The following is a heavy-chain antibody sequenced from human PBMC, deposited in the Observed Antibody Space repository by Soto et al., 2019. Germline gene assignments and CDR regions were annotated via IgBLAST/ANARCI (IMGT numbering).Heavy chain of an antibody. J-gene: IGHJ4*02. V-gene: IGHV4-61*08. CDR1: GGSVSNDAYY. CDR3: ARLGIGWEFPFDY. CDR2: IYHSGST. Sequence: QVQLQESGPGLVKPSETLSLTCIVSGGSVSNDAYYWSWIRQPPGKGLEWIGYIYHSGSTYYNPSHKSRVNISADTSANQFSLKVSSVTAADKAGYYCARLGIGWEFPFDYWGQGTLVNVSS. D-gene: IGHD1-26*01.